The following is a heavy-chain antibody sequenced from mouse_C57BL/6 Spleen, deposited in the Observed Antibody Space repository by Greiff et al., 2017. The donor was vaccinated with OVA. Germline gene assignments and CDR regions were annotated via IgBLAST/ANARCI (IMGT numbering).Heavy chain of an antibody. D-gene: IGHD2-10*02. CDR1: GYTFTDYN. J-gene: IGHJ2*01. V-gene: IGHV1-22*01. CDR3: ARGYAYFDY. Sequence: VESGASVKMSCKASGYTFTDYNMPWVKQRHGKSLEWIGNINPNNGGTSYDQKFTGKTTLTVNKSSSTAYMELRSLTSEDSAVYYCARGYAYFDYWGQGTTLTVSS. CDR2: INPNNGGT.